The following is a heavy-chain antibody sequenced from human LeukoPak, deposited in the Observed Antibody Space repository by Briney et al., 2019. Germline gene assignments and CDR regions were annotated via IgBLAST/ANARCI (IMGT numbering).Heavy chain of an antibody. Sequence: GGSLRLSCAASGFTFSSYGMSWVRQAPGKGLEWVSAISGSGGSTHYADSVKGRFTISRDNSKNTLYLQMNSLRAEDTAVYYCAKDTVKVSTIRRVPHYMDVWGKGTTVTISS. CDR1: GFTFSSYG. D-gene: IGHD5/OR15-5a*01. CDR2: ISGSGGST. J-gene: IGHJ6*03. V-gene: IGHV3-23*01. CDR3: AKDTVKVSTIRRVPHYMDV.